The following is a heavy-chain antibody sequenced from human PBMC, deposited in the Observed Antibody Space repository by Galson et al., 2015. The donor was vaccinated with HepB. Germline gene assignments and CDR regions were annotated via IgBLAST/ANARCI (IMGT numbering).Heavy chain of an antibody. CDR1: GLTVSSNY. V-gene: IGHV3-66*02. D-gene: IGHD3-22*01. CDR2: IYSGGST. Sequence: TLRLSCAASGLTVSSNYMSWVRQAPGKGLEWVSGIYSGGSTYYAASVKGRFTISRDNSKNTLYLQMNSLRAEDTAVYYCARTYYYDSSGKNWFDPWGQGTLVTVSS. J-gene: IGHJ5*02. CDR3: ARTYYYDSSGKNWFDP.